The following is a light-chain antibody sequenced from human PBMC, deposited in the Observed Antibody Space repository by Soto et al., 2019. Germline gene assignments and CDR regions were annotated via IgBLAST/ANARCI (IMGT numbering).Light chain of an antibody. J-gene: IGKJ1*01. V-gene: IGKV3-15*01. Sequence: EIVMTQAPATLSVSPGERATLSCMASQSDSSNLAWYQQKPGQAPRLLIYGASTRATGIPARFSGSGSGTEFTLHISSLQYEDFDVYYCQQYNNWPPWTFGQGTKVEIK. CDR3: QQYNNWPPWT. CDR2: GAS. CDR1: QSDSSN.